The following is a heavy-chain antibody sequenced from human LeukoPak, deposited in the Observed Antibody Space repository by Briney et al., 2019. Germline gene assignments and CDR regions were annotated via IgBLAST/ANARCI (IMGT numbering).Heavy chain of an antibody. CDR3: AREAYNWNYRYYYYMDV. V-gene: IGHV3-43*02. Sequence: GGSLRLSCAASGFTFDDYAMHWVRQAPGKGLEWVSLISGDGGSTYYADSVKGRFTISRDNAKNSLYLQMNSLRAEDTALYYCAREAYNWNYRYYYYMDVWGKGTTVTVSS. D-gene: IGHD1-7*01. CDR1: GFTFDDYA. J-gene: IGHJ6*03. CDR2: ISGDGGST.